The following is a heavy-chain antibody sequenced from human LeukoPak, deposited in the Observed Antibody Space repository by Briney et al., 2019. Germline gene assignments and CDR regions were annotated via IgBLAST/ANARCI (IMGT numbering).Heavy chain of an antibody. D-gene: IGHD2/OR15-2a*01. V-gene: IGHV4-39*01. Sequence: SETLSLTCTIFGDSASRSDSYWDWIRQPPGKGLEWIGTIYYGGGTYYSPSLKTRGPLSIHMSNNPCSRTLCAVTPADTASYFCARRRYCESSCNLEWGQGTLVTVSS. CDR2: IYYGGGT. J-gene: IGHJ1*01. CDR3: ARRRYCESSCNLE. CDR1: GDSASRSDSY.